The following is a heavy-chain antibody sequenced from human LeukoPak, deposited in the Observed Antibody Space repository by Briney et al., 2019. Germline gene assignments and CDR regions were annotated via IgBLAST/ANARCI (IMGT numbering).Heavy chain of an antibody. CDR1: GGSFSGYY. J-gene: IGHJ4*02. CDR2: INHSGST. D-gene: IGHD6-19*01. CDR3: ARGPRWLTSYYFDY. Sequence: SETLPLTCAVYGGSFSGYYWSWIRQPPGKGLEWIGEINHSGSTNYNPSLKSRVTISVDTSKNQFSLKLSSVTAADTAVYYCARGPRWLTSYYFDYWGQGTLVTVSS. V-gene: IGHV4-34*01.